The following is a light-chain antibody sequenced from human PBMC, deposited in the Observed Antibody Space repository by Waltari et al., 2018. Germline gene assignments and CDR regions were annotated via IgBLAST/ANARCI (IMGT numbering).Light chain of an antibody. J-gene: IGLJ1*01. V-gene: IGLV2-14*01. CDR3: SSYTKSVSHV. CDR1: SSDVGGYNY. Sequence: QSALTQPASVSGSPGQSITISCTGSSSDVGGYNYVSWYQQHPGKAPKLMIYGVNNRPSGVSIRFSGSKSGNTASLTISGRQSEDEADYCCSSYTKSVSHVFGTGTKVTVL. CDR2: GVN.